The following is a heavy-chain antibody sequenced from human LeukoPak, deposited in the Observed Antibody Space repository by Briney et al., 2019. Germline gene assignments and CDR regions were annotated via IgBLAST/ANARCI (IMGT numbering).Heavy chain of an antibody. CDR3: AKRDDSSGSSFDY. J-gene: IGHJ4*02. V-gene: IGHV3-23*01. Sequence: GGSLRLSCAASEFTFSSYAMSWVRQAPGKGLEWVSVISGSGGSTYYADSVKGRFTISRDNSKNTLYLQMNSLRAEDTAVYYCAKRDDSSGSSFDYWGQGTLVTVSS. CDR2: ISGSGGST. CDR1: EFTFSSYA. D-gene: IGHD3-22*01.